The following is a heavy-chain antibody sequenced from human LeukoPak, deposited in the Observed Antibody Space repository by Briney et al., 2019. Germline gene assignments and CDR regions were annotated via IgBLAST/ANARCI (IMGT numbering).Heavy chain of an antibody. Sequence: GGSLRLSCAVSGFSLNNNYMSWVRQAPGKGLEGVSVFYVGGGTYYADSVKGLFTISRDNSGNTLYLQMKSLRAEDTAVYYCARGDGYNFFDYWGQGTLVTVSS. CDR1: GFSLNNNY. CDR2: FYVGGGT. CDR3: ARGDGYNFFDY. D-gene: IGHD5-24*01. V-gene: IGHV3-53*01. J-gene: IGHJ4*02.